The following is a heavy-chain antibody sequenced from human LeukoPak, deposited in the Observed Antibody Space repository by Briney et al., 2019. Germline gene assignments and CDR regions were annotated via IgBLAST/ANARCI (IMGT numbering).Heavy chain of an antibody. CDR1: GFTFSSYG. Sequence: GGSLRLSCAASGFTFSSYGMHWVRQAPGKWLEWVAAIWYGGSKKFYADSVKGRFTISRADSKTTQYLQVNRLRAQASIMLCCRSANGDYGKGNWLDPWGQGTLVTVSS. CDR3: RSANGDYGKGNWLDP. J-gene: IGHJ5*02. D-gene: IGHD4-17*01. V-gene: IGHV3-33*01. CDR2: IWYGGSKK.